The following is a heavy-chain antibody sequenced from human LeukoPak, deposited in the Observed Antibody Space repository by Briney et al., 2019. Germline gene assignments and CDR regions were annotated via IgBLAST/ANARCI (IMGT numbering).Heavy chain of an antibody. CDR2: ISYDGSNK. J-gene: IGHJ4*02. CDR1: GFTFSSYA. CDR3: ARDHYDSSGCANY. D-gene: IGHD3-22*01. Sequence: GRSLRLSCAASGFTFSSYAMHWVRQAPGKGLEWVAVISYDGSNKYYADSVKGRFTISRDNSKNTLYLQMNSLRAEDTAVYYCARDHYDSSGCANYWAQGTLVTVS. V-gene: IGHV3-30-3*01.